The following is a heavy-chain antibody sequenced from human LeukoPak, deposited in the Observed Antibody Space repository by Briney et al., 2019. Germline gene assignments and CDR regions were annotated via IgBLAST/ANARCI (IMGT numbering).Heavy chain of an antibody. CDR1: GGSISSSSYY. D-gene: IGHD3-10*01. V-gene: IGHV4-61*02. CDR3: ARVSPSGVWDV. CDR2: IYTSGST. J-gene: IGHJ6*01. Sequence: SETLSLTCTVSGGSISSSSYYWSWIRQPAGKVLEWIGRIYTSGSTNYNPSLNSRVTISIDTTKNQFSLSLSSVTAADTAVYYCARVSPSGVWDVWGQGTTVTVSS.